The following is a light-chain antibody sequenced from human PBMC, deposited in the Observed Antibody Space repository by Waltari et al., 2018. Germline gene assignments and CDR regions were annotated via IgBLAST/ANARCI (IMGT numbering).Light chain of an antibody. CDR1: QNIGTY. J-gene: IGKJ1*01. CDR2: AAS. CDR3: QNHERLPAT. V-gene: IGKV3-20*01. Sequence: LTQSPGTLSLSPGERANLSCRASQNIGTYLVWYQQKPGQPPRLLMYAASRRATGIPDRFSGRGSGTDFRLTISRLGPEDFAVYYCQNHERLPATFGQGTKVEIK.